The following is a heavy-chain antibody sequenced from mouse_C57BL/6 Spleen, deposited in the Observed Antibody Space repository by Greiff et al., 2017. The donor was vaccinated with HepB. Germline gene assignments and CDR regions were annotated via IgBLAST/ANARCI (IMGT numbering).Heavy chain of an antibody. CDR3: ARGGDYGSPGY. V-gene: IGHV1-69*01. CDR1: GYTFTSYW. Sequence: QVQLQQPGAELVMPGASVKLSCKASGYTFTSYWMHWVKQRPGQGLEWIGEIDPSDSYTSYNQKFKGKSTLTVDKSSSTAYMQLSSLTSEDSAVYYCARGGDYGSPGYWGQGTTLTVSS. J-gene: IGHJ2*01. CDR2: IDPSDSYT. D-gene: IGHD1-1*01.